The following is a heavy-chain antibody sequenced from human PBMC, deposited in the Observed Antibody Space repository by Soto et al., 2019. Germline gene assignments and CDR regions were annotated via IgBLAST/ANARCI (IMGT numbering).Heavy chain of an antibody. CDR2: INPNSGDT. D-gene: IGHD1-1*01. V-gene: IGHV1-2*02. Sequence: ASVKVSCKASGYLFGDYYMHWVRQAPGQGLEWMALINPNSGDTIYAQKFQGRVTMTRDTSISTAYMELTRLTSDNTAVYYCARALWNDAFDIWGQGTMVTVSS. CDR3: ARALWNDAFDI. J-gene: IGHJ3*02. CDR1: GYLFGDYY.